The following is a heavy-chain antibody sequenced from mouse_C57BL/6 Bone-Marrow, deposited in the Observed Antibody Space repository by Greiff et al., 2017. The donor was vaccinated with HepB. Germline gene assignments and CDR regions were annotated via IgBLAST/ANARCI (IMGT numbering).Heavy chain of an antibody. J-gene: IGHJ4*01. CDR2: IYPGSGNT. D-gene: IGHD2-4*01. CDR1: GYSFTSYY. CDR3: ARRGNDYDGFYAMDD. V-gene: IGHV1-66*01. Sequence: QVQLQQSGPELVKPGASVKISCKASGYSFTSYYIHWVKQRPGQGLEWIGWIYPGSGNTKYNEKFKGKATLTADTSSSTAYMQLSSLTSEDSAVYYCARRGNDYDGFYAMDDWGQGTSVTVSS.